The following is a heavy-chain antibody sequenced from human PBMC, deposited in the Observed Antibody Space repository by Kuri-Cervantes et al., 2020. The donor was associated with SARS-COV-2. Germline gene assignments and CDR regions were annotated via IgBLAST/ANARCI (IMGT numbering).Heavy chain of an antibody. V-gene: IGHV4-59*01. CDR3: GREGPYGSGSYFDY. CDR1: GDSITNYY. CDR2: VYYTGST. J-gene: IGHJ4*02. D-gene: IGHD3-10*01. Sequence: LSLTCTVSGDSITNYYWSWIRQPPGKGLEWIGYVYYTGSTNYKPSLESRVTMSVDTSKNQFSLKLNSVTVADTAVYYCGREGPYGSGSYFDYWGQGTLVTVSS.